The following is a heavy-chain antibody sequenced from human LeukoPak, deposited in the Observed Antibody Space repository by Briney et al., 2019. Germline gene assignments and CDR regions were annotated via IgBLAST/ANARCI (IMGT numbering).Heavy chain of an antibody. CDR2: VSGGRGST. Sequence: GGSLRLSCAASGFTFNSYAMSWVRQAPGKGLEWVSAVSGGRGSTYSADSVKGRFTISRDTSKNTLYLQMSSLRAEDTAVYYCAKALRGSWPFDYWGQGTLVTVSS. V-gene: IGHV3-23*01. CDR1: GFTFNSYA. J-gene: IGHJ4*02. CDR3: AKALRGSWPFDY. D-gene: IGHD6-13*01.